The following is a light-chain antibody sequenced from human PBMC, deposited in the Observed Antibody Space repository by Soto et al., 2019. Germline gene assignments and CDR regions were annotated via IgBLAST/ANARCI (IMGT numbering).Light chain of an antibody. CDR3: QQRLNWPPIT. CDR2: DAS. J-gene: IGKJ5*01. V-gene: IGKV3-11*01. Sequence: IEMTQSPATLSVSQGERVTLSCRASQSVSSNLAWYQQKPGQAPRLLIYDASNRATGIPARFSGSGSGTDFTLTISSLEPEDFAVYYCQQRLNWPPITFGQGTRLEI. CDR1: QSVSSN.